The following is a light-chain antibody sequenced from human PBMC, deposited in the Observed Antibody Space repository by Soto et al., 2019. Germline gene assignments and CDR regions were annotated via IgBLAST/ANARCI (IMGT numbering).Light chain of an antibody. Sequence: QSALTQPASVSGSPGQSITISCTGTSSDVGGYNYVSWYQHHPGKAPKLIIFEVRNRPSGVSNRFSGSKSGNTASLTISGLQAEDEADYYCNSYTSSSTHYVFGTGTQLTVL. V-gene: IGLV2-14*01. CDR2: EVR. J-gene: IGLJ1*01. CDR1: SSDVGGYNY. CDR3: NSYTSSSTHYV.